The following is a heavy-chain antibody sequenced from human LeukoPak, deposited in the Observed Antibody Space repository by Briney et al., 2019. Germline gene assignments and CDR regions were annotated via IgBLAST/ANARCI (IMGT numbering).Heavy chain of an antibody. CDR2: ISAYNGNT. J-gene: IGHJ4*02. V-gene: IGHV1-18*01. CDR1: GYTFTSYG. D-gene: IGHD3-3*01. Sequence: ASVKVSCKASGYTFTSYGISWVRQAPGQGLEWMGWISAYNGNTNYAQKLQGRVTMTTDTSTSTAYMELRSLRSDDTAVYYCARDGLFLEWLLPEGPNFDYWGQGTLVTVSS. CDR3: ARDGLFLEWLLPEGPNFDY.